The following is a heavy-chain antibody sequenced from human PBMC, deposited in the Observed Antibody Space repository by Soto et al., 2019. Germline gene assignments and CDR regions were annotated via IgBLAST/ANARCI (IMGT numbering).Heavy chain of an antibody. V-gene: IGHV1-2*02. CDR3: AREGNRAVARGRGTVVDP. Sequence: ASVKVSCKASGYTFTGYYMHWVRQAPGQGLEWMGWINPNSGGTNYAQKFQGRVTMTRDTSISTAYMELSRLRSDDTAVYYCAREGNRAVARGRGTVVDPWGQGTLVTVSS. CDR1: GYTFTGYY. J-gene: IGHJ5*02. CDR2: INPNSGGT. D-gene: IGHD6-19*01.